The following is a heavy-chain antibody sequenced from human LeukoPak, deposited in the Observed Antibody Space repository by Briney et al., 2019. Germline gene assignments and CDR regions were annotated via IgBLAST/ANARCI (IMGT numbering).Heavy chain of an antibody. CDR3: VRALDSSSSRYQAFEE. D-gene: IGHD2-2*01. CDR1: GFTFSNYW. V-gene: IGHV3-7*01. Sequence: GGSLRLSCSASGFTFSNYWMSWVRQAPGKGLEWVANIKQDESEKYYVDSVKGRFTISRDNAKRSLYLQMNSLRAEDTAVYYCVRALDSSSSRYQAFEEWGQGTLVTVSS. CDR2: IKQDESEK. J-gene: IGHJ4*02.